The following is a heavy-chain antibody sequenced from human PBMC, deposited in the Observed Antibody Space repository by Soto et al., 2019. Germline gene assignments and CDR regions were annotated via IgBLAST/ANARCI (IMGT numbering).Heavy chain of an antibody. Sequence: PGGSLRLSCAASGFTFSSHGMIWVRQAPGNGLEWVSGISESGASTYYADSVKGRFTISRDNFKNTLSLQMNSLRAEDTAVYYCAKSKYGAVVYGVDVWGPGTTVTVSS. D-gene: IGHD2-8*01. CDR1: GFTFSSHG. J-gene: IGHJ6*02. CDR3: AKSKYGAVVYGVDV. CDR2: ISESGAST. V-gene: IGHV3-23*01.